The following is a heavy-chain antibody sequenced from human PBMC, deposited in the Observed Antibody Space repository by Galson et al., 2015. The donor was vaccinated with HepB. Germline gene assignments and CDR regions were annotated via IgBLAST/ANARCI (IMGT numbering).Heavy chain of an antibody. J-gene: IGHJ5*02. CDR3: TRHAGYCSSTSCYGWFDP. Sequence: SLRLSCAASGFTFSGSAMHWVRQASGKGLEWVGRIRSKANSYATAYAASVKGRFTISRDDSRNTAYLQMNSLKTEDTAVYYCTRHAGYCSSTSCYGWFDPWGQGTLVTVSS. D-gene: IGHD2-2*01. V-gene: IGHV3-73*01. CDR2: IRSKANSYAT. CDR1: GFTFSGSA.